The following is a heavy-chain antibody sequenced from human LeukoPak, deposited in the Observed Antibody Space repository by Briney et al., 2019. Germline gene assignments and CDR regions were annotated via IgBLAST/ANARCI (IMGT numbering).Heavy chain of an antibody. D-gene: IGHD6-13*01. CDR2: RNPNSGRT. CDR3: ARGPVSTHGMDV. V-gene: IGHV1-8*01. J-gene: IGHJ6*02. CDR1: GYTFTKYD. Sequence: GASVTVTFKASGYTFTKYDINWVRQAAGQGLEWMGWRNPNSGRTGFAQKFQGRLTMTADTSISTAYMELSSLTSDDTAVYYCARGPVSTHGMDVWGQGTTVTVSS.